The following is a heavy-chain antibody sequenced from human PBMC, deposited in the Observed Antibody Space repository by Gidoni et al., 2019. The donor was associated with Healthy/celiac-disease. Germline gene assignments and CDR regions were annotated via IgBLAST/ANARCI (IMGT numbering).Heavy chain of an antibody. Sequence: LVKPGGSLRLSCAASGFTFSSYSMNWVRQAPGKGLESVSSISSSSSYIYYADSVKGRFTISRDNAKNSLYLQMNSLRAEDTAVYYCARGIGRATAYYYYGMDVWGQGTTVTVSS. D-gene: IGHD6-13*01. J-gene: IGHJ6*02. CDR3: ARGIGRATAYYYYGMDV. CDR1: GFTFSSYS. V-gene: IGHV3-21*01. CDR2: ISSSSSYI.